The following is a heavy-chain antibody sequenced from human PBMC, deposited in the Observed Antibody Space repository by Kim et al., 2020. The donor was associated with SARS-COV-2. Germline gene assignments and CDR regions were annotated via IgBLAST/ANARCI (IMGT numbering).Heavy chain of an antibody. Sequence: ASVKVSCKASGYSFSNYGLVWARQAPGQGLEWMGWMSSNSGHTKYAQNVQGRVTLTTDTSTNTGYMELSSLRSDDTAVYYCAPYYDSNSYRGQWDCGQGT. V-gene: IGHV1-18*01. CDR3: APYYDSNSYRGQWD. J-gene: IGHJ4*01. CDR2: MSSNSGHT. CDR1: GYSFSNYG. D-gene: IGHD3-22*01.